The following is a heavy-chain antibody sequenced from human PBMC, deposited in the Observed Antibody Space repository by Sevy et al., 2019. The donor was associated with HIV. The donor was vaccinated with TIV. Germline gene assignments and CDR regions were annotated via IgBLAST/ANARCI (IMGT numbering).Heavy chain of an antibody. J-gene: IGHJ3*02. CDR1: GFTFSTYW. V-gene: IGHV3-7*01. CDR3: ATDLFSSSSADVFDI. Sequence: GGSLRLSCAASGFTFSTYWMNWVRQAPGKGLEWVANIKKEGSGKNYVDSVKGRFTISRDNARNSLFLELNSLKVEDTAVYYCATDLFSSSSADVFDIWGQGTMVTVSS. CDR2: IKKEGSGK. D-gene: IGHD6-6*01.